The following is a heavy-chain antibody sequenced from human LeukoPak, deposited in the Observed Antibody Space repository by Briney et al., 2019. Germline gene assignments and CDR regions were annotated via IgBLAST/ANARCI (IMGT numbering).Heavy chain of an antibody. CDR3: ARRGYCSSTSCYAFDI. V-gene: IGHV5-51*01. D-gene: IGHD2-2*01. Sequence: GESLKISCKGSGYSFTSYWIGWVRQMPGKGLEWMGIIYPGDSDTKYSPSFQGQVTISADKSISTAYLQWSSLKASDTAMYYCARRGYCSSTSCYAFDIWGQGTMVTVSS. CDR1: GYSFTSYW. J-gene: IGHJ3*02. CDR2: IYPGDSDT.